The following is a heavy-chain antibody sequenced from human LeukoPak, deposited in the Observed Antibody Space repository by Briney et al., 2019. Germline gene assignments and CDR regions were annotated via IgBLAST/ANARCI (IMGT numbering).Heavy chain of an antibody. J-gene: IGHJ4*02. CDR2: INHSGST. CDR1: GGSFSGYY. D-gene: IGHD3-3*01. CDR3: ARDGSAYDFWSGYYRSLYYFDY. Sequence: SETLSLTCAVYGGSFSGYYWSWIRQPPGKGLEWIGEINHSGSTNYNPSLKSRVTISVDTSKNQFSLKLSSVTAADTAVYYCARDGSAYDFWSGYYRSLYYFDYWGQGTLVTVSS. V-gene: IGHV4-34*01.